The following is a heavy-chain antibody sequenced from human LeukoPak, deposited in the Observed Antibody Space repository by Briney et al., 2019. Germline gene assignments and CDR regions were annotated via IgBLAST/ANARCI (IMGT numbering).Heavy chain of an antibody. CDR3: ASSGGGVIVVVSFDY. CDR2: IYHSEST. CDR1: GYSISSGYY. Sequence: SETLSLTCTVSGYSISSGYYWGWIRQPPGKGLEWIGSIYHSESTYYNPSLKSRVTISVDTSKNQFSLKLSSVTAADTAVYYCASSGGGVIVVVSFDYWGQGTLVTVSS. D-gene: IGHD3-22*01. J-gene: IGHJ4*02. V-gene: IGHV4-38-2*02.